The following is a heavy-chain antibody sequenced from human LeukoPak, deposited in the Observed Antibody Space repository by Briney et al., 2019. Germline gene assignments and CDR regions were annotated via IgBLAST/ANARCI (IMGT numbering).Heavy chain of an antibody. CDR1: GGSISSYY. CDR3: ARATTAYCTGGICPNFDY. D-gene: IGHD2-8*02. J-gene: IGHJ4*02. V-gene: IGHV4-4*07. Sequence: SETLSLTCTVSGGSISSYYWSWIRQPAGKGLEWIGRIYTSGSTNYNPSLKSRVTISVDTSKNQFSLKLSSVTAADTAVYYCARATTAYCTGGICPNFDYWGQGTLVTVSS. CDR2: IYTSGST.